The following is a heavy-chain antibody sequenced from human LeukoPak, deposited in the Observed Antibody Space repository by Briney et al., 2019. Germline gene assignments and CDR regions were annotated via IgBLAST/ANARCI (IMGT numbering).Heavy chain of an antibody. CDR3: ARVMTTVTLAGDY. D-gene: IGHD4-17*01. Sequence: GGSLRLSCAASGFTFSDYYMSWIRQPPGKGLEWVSYISSSGSTFYHADSVRGRFTISRDNTKNSLYLQMNSLRAGDTAVYYCARVMTTVTLAGDYWGQGTLVTVSS. J-gene: IGHJ4*02. V-gene: IGHV3-11*04. CDR1: GFTFSDYY. CDR2: ISSSGSTF.